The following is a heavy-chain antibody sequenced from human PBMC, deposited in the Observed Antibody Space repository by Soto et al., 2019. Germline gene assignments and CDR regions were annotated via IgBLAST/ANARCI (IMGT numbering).Heavy chain of an antibody. CDR1: GGSFSGYY. Sequence: SETLSLTCAVYGGSFSGYYWSWIRQPPGKGLEWIGEINHSGSTNYNPSLKSRVTISVDTSKNQFSLKLSSVTAADTAVYYCARGGELFLLDYWGQGTLVTVSS. CDR3: ARGGELFLLDY. D-gene: IGHD1-7*01. V-gene: IGHV4-34*01. J-gene: IGHJ4*02. CDR2: INHSGST.